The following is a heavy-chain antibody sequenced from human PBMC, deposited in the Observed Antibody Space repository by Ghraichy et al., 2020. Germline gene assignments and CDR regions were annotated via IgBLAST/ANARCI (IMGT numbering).Heavy chain of an antibody. D-gene: IGHD5-24*01. J-gene: IGHJ3*02. CDR2: INSDGSST. CDR1: GFSFSGYW. Sequence: AGSLRLSCAASGFSFSGYWMHWVRQAPGKGLVWVSRINSDGSSTDYADSVKGRFTLSRDNAKYSLYLQMNSLRVEDTAVYYCVKIKGPNAYDIWGPGTKVTVSS. CDR3: VKIKGPNAYDI. V-gene: IGHV3-74*01.